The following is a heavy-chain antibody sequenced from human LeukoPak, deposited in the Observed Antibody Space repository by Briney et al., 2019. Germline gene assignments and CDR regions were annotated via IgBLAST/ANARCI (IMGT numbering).Heavy chain of an antibody. D-gene: IGHD4-17*01. CDR3: AKDGDLYGHADY. Sequence: GGSLRLSCAASGFTFSSYAMHWVRQAPGKGLEWVASISYDGSNKYYADSLKGRFTISRDNSKKTLYLQMDSLRAEDSAVYYCAKDGDLYGHADYWGQGTLVTVSS. CDR1: GFTFSSYA. CDR2: ISYDGSNK. J-gene: IGHJ4*02. V-gene: IGHV3-30-3*01.